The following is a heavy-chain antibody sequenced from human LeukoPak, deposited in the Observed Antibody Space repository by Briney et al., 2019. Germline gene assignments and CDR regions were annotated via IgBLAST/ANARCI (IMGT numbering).Heavy chain of an antibody. J-gene: IGHJ3*02. V-gene: IGHV3-53*01. CDR1: GFTVSSNY. Sequence: GGSLRLSCAASGFTVSSNYMSWVRQAPGKGLEWVSVIHSGGSTYYADSVKGRFTISRDNSKNTLYLQMNSLRAEDTAVYYCARGVDEGAFDIWGQGTMVTVSS. CDR3: ARGVDEGAFDI. CDR2: IHSGGST.